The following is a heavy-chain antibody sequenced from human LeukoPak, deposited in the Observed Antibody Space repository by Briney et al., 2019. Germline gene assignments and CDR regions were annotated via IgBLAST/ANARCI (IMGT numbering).Heavy chain of an antibody. V-gene: IGHV1-18*01. CDR2: ISGYRGDT. CDR1: GYSFTGNG. Sequence: EASVTVSCKASGYSFTGNGISWVRQAPGQGLEWMGWISGYRGDTNYAQSLQDRVTMTTDTSTSTAYMELRSLRSDDTAVYYCVRDRGDIYGDNANFDYWGQGTLVTVST. J-gene: IGHJ4*02. CDR3: VRDRGDIYGDNANFDY. D-gene: IGHD4-17*01.